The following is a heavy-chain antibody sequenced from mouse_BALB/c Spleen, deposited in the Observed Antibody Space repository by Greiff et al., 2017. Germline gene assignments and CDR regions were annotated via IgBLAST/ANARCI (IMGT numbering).Heavy chain of an antibody. CDR1: GYTFTSYW. CDR3: ARSTMITKYAMDY. Sequence: QVQLQQPGAELVKPGASVKLSCKASGYTFTSYWMHWVKQRPGQGLEWIGEIDPSDSYTNYNQKFKGKATLTVDKSSSTAYMQLSSLTSEDSAVYYCARSTMITKYAMDYWGQGTSVTVSS. V-gene: IGHV1-69*02. CDR2: IDPSDSYT. D-gene: IGHD2-4*01. J-gene: IGHJ4*01.